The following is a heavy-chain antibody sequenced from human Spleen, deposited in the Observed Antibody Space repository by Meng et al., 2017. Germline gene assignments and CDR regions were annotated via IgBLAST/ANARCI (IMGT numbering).Heavy chain of an antibody. CDR1: GYTFTSYG. Sequence: ASVKVSCKASGYTFTSYGISWVRQAPGQGLEWMGWISAYNGNTNYAQKLQGRVTMTTDTSTSTAYMEMRSLRSDDTAVYYCARILGGSYDGSGSLDAFDIWGQGTMVTVSS. CDR3: ARILGGSYDGSGSLDAFDI. V-gene: IGHV1-18*01. D-gene: IGHD3-10*01. CDR2: ISAYNGNT. J-gene: IGHJ3*02.